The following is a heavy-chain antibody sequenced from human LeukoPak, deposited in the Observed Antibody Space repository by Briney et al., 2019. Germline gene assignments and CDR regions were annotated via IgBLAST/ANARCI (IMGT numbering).Heavy chain of an antibody. CDR3: ARIRWPGGGGFDY. D-gene: IGHD1-26*01. J-gene: IGHJ4*02. CDR1: GFTFSSYG. CDR2: ISGSGGST. Sequence: PGGSLRLSCAASGFTFSSYGMSWVRQAPGKGLEWVSAISGSGGSTYYADSVKGRFTISRDNSKNTPYLQMNSLRAEDTAVYYCARIRWPGGGGFDYWGQGTLVTVSS. V-gene: IGHV3-23*01.